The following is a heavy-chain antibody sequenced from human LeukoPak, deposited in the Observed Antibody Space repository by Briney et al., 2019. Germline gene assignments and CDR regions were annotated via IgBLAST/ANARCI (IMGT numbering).Heavy chain of an antibody. D-gene: IGHD3-22*01. CDR1: GFTFSIYG. J-gene: IGHJ4*02. Sequence: PGGSLRLSCVVSGFTFSIYGMHWVRQAPGKGLEWVAVIWYDGTNKYYADSVKGRFTISRDSSKNTLYLQMNSLRAEDTAVYYCARDREVGYYYDSSGYSSFNYWGQGTLVTVSS. V-gene: IGHV3-33*01. CDR3: ARDREVGYYYDSSGYSSFNY. CDR2: IWYDGTNK.